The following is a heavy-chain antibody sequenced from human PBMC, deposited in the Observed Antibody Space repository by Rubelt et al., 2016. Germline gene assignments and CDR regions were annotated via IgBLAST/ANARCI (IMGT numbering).Heavy chain of an antibody. CDR2: IIPIFGTA. Sequence: QVQLVQSGAEVKKPGSSVKVSCKASGGTFSSYAISWVRQAPGQGLEWMGGIIPIFGTANYAQKFQGRVSITADKSTSTAYMELSSLRSEDTAVYYCARDGIATRPYHYYRDRDVWGQGTTVTVSS. V-gene: IGHV1-69*06. CDR1: GGTFSSYA. J-gene: IGHJ6*02. CDR3: ARDGIATRPYHYYRDRDV. D-gene: IGHD6-6*01.